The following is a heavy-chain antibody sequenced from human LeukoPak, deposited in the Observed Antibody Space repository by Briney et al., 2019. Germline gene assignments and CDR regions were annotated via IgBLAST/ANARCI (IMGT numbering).Heavy chain of an antibody. V-gene: IGHV4-4*07. CDR1: GGSISSYY. Sequence: KPSETLSLTCTVSGGSISSYYRSWIRQPAGKGLEWIGRIYTSGSTSYNPSLKSRVTMSVDTSKNQFSLKLSSVTAADTAVYYCARDISYSNWYFDLWGRGTLVTVSS. J-gene: IGHJ2*01. D-gene: IGHD1-26*01. CDR2: IYTSGST. CDR3: ARDISYSNWYFDL.